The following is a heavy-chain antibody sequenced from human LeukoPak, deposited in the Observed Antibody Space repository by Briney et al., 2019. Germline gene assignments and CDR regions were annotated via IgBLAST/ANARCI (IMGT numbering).Heavy chain of an antibody. D-gene: IGHD1-26*01. CDR3: ARAKVWGGSYYGYYYYYGMDV. V-gene: IGHV6-1*01. Sequence: SQTLSLTCAISGDSVSSNSAAWNWIRQSPSRGLEWLGRTYYRSKWYNDYAVSVKSRITINPDTSKNRFSLQLNSVTPEDTAVYYCARAKVWGGSYYGYYYYYGMDVWGQGTTVTVSS. J-gene: IGHJ6*02. CDR1: GDSVSSNSAA. CDR2: TYYRSKWYN.